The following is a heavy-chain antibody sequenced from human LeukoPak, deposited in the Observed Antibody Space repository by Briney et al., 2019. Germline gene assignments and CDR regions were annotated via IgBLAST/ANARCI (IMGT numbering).Heavy chain of an antibody. CDR2: INPNSGGT. Sequence: ASVKVSCKASGYTFTGYYMHWVRQAPGQGLEWMGWINPNSGGTNYAQKFQGRVTMTRDTSISTAYMELSRLRSDDTAVYYCARESRRAVATLGYWGQGTLVTVSS. V-gene: IGHV1-2*02. J-gene: IGHJ4*02. CDR1: GYTFTGYY. CDR3: ARESRRAVATLGY. D-gene: IGHD5-12*01.